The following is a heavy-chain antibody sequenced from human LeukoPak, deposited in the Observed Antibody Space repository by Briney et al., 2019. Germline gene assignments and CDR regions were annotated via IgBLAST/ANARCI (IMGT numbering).Heavy chain of an antibody. CDR1: GGSFSGYY. D-gene: IGHD5-24*01. J-gene: IGHJ5*02. CDR2: INHSGST. V-gene: IGHV4-34*01. Sequence: KPSETLSLTCAVYGGSFSGYYWSWIRQPPGKGLEWVGEINHSGSTNYNPSLKSRVTISVDTSKNQFSLKLSSVTAADTAVYYCARGLPLPSAKTKPSFDGYNSNWFDPWGQGTLVTVSS. CDR3: ARGLPLPSAKTKPSFDGYNSNWFDP.